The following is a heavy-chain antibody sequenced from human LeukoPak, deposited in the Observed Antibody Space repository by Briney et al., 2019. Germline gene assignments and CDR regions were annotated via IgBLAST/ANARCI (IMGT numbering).Heavy chain of an antibody. CDR1: GFTFSSYD. V-gene: IGHV3-30*18. D-gene: IGHD4-23*01. CDR2: ISYDGSNK. J-gene: IGHJ4*02. CDR3: AKDGGGNSGGLDY. Sequence: PGGSLRLSCAASGFTFSSYDMHWVRQAPGKGLEWVAVISYDGSNKYYADSVKGRFTISRDNSKNTLSLQMNSLRAEDTAVYYCAKDGGGNSGGLDYWGQGTLVTVSS.